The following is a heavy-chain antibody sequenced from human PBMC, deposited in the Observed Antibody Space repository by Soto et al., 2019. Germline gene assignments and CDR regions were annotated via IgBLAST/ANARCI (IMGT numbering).Heavy chain of an antibody. CDR2: IYYSGIT. CDR3: ARINQLAPDY. D-gene: IGHD6-6*01. J-gene: IGHJ4*02. V-gene: IGHV4-31*03. Sequence: PSETLSLTCTVTGGSISSGGYYWSWIRHHPGKGLEWIGYIYYSGITYNNPSLKSRVTISVDTSKNQFSLKLRSVTAADTAVYYCARINQLAPDYWGQGSLVTVSS. CDR1: GGSISSGGYY.